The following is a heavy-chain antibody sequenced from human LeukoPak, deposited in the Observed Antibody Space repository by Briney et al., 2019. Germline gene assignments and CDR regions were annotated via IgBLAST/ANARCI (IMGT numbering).Heavy chain of an antibody. CDR1: GYTFTSYY. V-gene: IGHV1-46*01. J-gene: IGHJ6*02. D-gene: IGHD5-24*01. CDR3: AREGVEWLQLDYYYGMDV. Sequence: ASVKVSCKAYGYTFTSYYMHWVRQAPGQGLEWMGIINPSGGSTSYAQKFQGRVTMTRDTSTSTVYMELSSLRSEDTAVYYCAREGVEWLQLDYYYGMDVWGQGTTVIVSS. CDR2: INPSGGST.